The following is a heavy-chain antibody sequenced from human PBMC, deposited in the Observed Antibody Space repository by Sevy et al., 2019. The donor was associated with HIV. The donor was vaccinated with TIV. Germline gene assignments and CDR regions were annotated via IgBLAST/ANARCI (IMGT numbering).Heavy chain of an antibody. Sequence: GGSLRLSCAASGFAFSSHAMHWARQAPGKGMEWVAVISYEGTETFYAPSVEGRFPISRDNSKNMLSLQINSLRPEDTAVYFCARDGGYSIKWYPLYWGHGTLVTVSS. CDR2: ISYEGTET. D-gene: IGHD6-13*01. V-gene: IGHV3-30-3*01. J-gene: IGHJ4*01. CDR3: ARDGGYSIKWYPLY. CDR1: GFAFSSHA.